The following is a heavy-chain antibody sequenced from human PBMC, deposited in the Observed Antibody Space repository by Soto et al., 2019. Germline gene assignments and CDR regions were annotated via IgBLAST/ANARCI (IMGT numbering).Heavy chain of an antibody. CDR3: AREWSGVLDY. J-gene: IGHJ4*02. V-gene: IGHV4-59*11. CDR1: GGPISTHY. CDR2: IYSSGST. D-gene: IGHD7-27*01. Sequence: PSETLSLTCSVSGGPISTHYWSWIRQPPGKGLEWIGYIYSSGSTNYNPSLKSRLTISVDTSKNQFSLKLNSVTAADTALYFCAREWSGVLDYWGQGALVTVSS.